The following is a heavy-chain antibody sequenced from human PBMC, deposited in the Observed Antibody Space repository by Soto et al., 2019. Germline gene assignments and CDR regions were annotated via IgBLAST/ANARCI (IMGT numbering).Heavy chain of an antibody. CDR3: ARRYPHRSSSSCSNMDV. Sequence: PGESLKISCEVSGYTFTTYWITWVRQMPGKGLQWMGMIDPSDSSTDYSPSFQGHVTLSVDRSISTAYLQLSRLKASDTALYFCARRYPHRSSSSCSNMDVWGQGTTVTVSS. J-gene: IGHJ6*02. V-gene: IGHV5-10-1*01. CDR2: IDPSDSST. CDR1: GYTFTTYW. D-gene: IGHD2-15*01.